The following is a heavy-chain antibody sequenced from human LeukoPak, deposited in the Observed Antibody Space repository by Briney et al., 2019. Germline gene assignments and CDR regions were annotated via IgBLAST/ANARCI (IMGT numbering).Heavy chain of an antibody. Sequence: SETLSLTCTVSGGSISSYYWSWIRQPPGKGLEWIGNIYYSGSTNYNPSLKSRVTISVDTSKNQFSLKLSSVTAADTAVYYCARGTVAEFDYWGQGTLVTVSS. CDR1: GGSISSYY. CDR2: IYYSGST. V-gene: IGHV4-59*01. CDR3: ARGTVAEFDY. J-gene: IGHJ4*02. D-gene: IGHD2-15*01.